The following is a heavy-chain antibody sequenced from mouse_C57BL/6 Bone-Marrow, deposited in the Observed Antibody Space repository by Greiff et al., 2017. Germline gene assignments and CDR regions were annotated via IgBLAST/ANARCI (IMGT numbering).Heavy chain of an antibody. CDR1: GYTFTSYG. J-gene: IGHJ2*01. D-gene: IGHD2-4*01. CDR2: IYPRSGNT. V-gene: IGHV1-81*01. Sequence: QVQLQQSGAELARPGASVKLSCKASGYTFTSYGISWVKQRTGQGLEWIGEIYPRSGNTYYNEKFKGKATMTADKSSSTAYMELRSRTSEDSAVYFCSRRRYDYDEGYWGQGTTLTVSS. CDR3: SRRRYDYDEGY.